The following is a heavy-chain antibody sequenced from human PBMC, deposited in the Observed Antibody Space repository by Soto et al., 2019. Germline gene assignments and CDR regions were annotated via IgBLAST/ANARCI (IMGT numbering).Heavy chain of an antibody. J-gene: IGHJ5*02. CDR1: GLSLTTSGVG. D-gene: IGHD2-15*01. Sequence: SGPTLVNPTQTLTLTCTFSGLSLTTSGVGVGWIRQPPGKALEWLALIYWDDDKRYSPSLHSRLTITKDTSKNQVVLTMTNMGPVDTATYYCAPTFPRHTAGSSGGSFPPAFDPSDQGTLVTVSS. CDR2: IYWDDDK. V-gene: IGHV2-5*02. CDR3: APTFPRHTAGSSGGSFPPAFDP.